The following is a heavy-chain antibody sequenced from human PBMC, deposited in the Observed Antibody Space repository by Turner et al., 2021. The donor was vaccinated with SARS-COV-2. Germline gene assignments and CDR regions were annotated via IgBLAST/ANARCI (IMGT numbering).Heavy chain of an antibody. V-gene: IGHV4-39*01. CDR3: ARLPVGYYGSGSYYHYGMDV. CDR1: GGPITRSRYY. D-gene: IGHD3-10*01. J-gene: IGHJ6*02. Sequence: QLPLQDSGPGLVNPSETLSLTCTVSGGPITRSRYYWGWIRQPPGTGLEWIGSIYYRGSTYYNQTLKSRVTISVDTSKNKFSMKMSSVTAADTAVYYCARLPVGYYGSGSYYHYGMDVWGQGTTVTVSS. CDR2: IYYRGST.